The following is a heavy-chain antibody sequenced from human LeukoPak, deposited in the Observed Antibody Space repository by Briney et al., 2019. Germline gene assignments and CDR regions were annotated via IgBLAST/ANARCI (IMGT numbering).Heavy chain of an antibody. CDR3: AKESDFWSGYSAY. J-gene: IGHJ4*02. CDR2: IPYDGRNK. D-gene: IGHD3-3*01. CDR1: GFTFSSFG. Sequence: GGSLRLSCATSGFTFSSFGMHWVRQAPGKGLEWVAFIPYDGRNKYSADSVKGRFTISRDNSKNTLYLQMDSLRAEDTAVYYCAKESDFWSGYSAYWGQGTLVTVSS. V-gene: IGHV3-30*02.